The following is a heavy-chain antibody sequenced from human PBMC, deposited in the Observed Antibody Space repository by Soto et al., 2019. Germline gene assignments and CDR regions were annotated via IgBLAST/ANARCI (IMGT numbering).Heavy chain of an antibody. CDR1: GGTFSSYA. V-gene: IGHV1-69*13. J-gene: IGHJ4*02. CDR2: IIPIFGTA. CDR3: ARAYSSSSGERTPYYFDY. D-gene: IGHD6-6*01. Sequence: ASVKVSCKASGGTFSSYAISWVRQAPGQGLEWMGGIIPIFGTANYAQKFQGRVTITADESTSTAYMELSSLRSEDTAVYYCARAYSSSSGERTPYYFDYWGQGTLVTVS.